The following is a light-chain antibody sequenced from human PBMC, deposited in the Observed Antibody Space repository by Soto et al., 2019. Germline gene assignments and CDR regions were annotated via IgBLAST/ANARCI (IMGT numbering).Light chain of an antibody. V-gene: IGKV1-39*01. CDR3: QQTYVDLGT. J-gene: IGKJ1*01. CDR1: QSISRY. CDR2: AAT. Sequence: DIQMTQSPSSLPASVGDRVTITCRASQSISRYVNWYQQKPGKAPQLLIYAATSLQSGVPSRFSGSGSGTDFTLTISSLQPEDFANYYCQQTYVDLGTFGQGTKVEIK.